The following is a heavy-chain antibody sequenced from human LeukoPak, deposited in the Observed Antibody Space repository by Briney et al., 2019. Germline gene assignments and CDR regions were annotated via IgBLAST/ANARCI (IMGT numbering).Heavy chain of an antibody. D-gene: IGHD4-17*01. Sequence: PGGSLRLSCAASGFTFSSYGIHWVRQAPGKGLEWVAFIRYDGSNKYYADSVKGRFTTSRDNSKNTLYLQMNSLRAEDTAVYYCAKGPTTVRSFDSWGQGTLVTVSS. CDR3: AKGPTTVRSFDS. CDR2: IRYDGSNK. V-gene: IGHV3-30*02. J-gene: IGHJ5*01. CDR1: GFTFSSYG.